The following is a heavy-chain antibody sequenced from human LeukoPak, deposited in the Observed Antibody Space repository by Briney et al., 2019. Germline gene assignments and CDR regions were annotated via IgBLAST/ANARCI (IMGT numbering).Heavy chain of an antibody. CDR1: GGTFSSYA. CDR3: AREESGWSSAGWFDP. V-gene: IGHV1-69*06. Sequence: GASVKVSCKASGGTFSSYAISWVRQAPGQGLGWMGGIIPIFGTANYAQKFQGRVTITADKSTSTAYMELSSLRSEDTAVYYCAREESGWSSAGWFDPWGQGTLVTVSS. J-gene: IGHJ5*02. D-gene: IGHD6-19*01. CDR2: IIPIFGTA.